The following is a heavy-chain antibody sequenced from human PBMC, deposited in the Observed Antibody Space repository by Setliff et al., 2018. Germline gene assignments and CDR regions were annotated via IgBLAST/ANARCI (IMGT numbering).Heavy chain of an antibody. J-gene: IGHJ6*03. V-gene: IGHV4-4*07. CDR1: GGSIGSYY. CDR3: ARVRIVPYCMDV. Sequence: PSLTCTVSGGSIGSYYWTWIRQPAGRGLEWIGRIYTTGSTNFNPSLNSRVTMSLDKSKNQFSLKLSSVTAADSAVYFCARVRIVPYCMDVWGKGTTVTVSS. CDR2: IYTTGST. D-gene: IGHD2-15*01.